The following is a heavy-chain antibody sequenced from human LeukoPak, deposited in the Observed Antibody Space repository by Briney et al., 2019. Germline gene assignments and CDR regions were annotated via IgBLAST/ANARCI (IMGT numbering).Heavy chain of an antibody. CDR2: ISGSISYT. CDR3: ARVRAVRGVNYYFDY. J-gene: IGHJ4*02. D-gene: IGHD3-10*01. Sequence: GGSLRLSCAASGFAFSDYYITWIRQAPGKGLEWVSFISGSISYTNYADSVKGRFTISRDKAKNSLYLQMNSLRAEDTAVYYCARVRAVRGVNYYFDYWGQGTLVTVSS. CDR1: GFAFSDYY. V-gene: IGHV3-11*05.